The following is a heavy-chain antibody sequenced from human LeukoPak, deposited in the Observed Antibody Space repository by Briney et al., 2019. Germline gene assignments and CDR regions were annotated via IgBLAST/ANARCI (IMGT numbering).Heavy chain of an antibody. CDR2: ISGSGGST. V-gene: IGHV3-23*01. J-gene: IGHJ6*02. Sequence: GGSLRLSCAASGFTFNSYAMTWVRQAPGKGLEWVSDISGSGGSTYYADSVKGRFTISRDNSNHTVYLQMNSLRAEDTAVYYCAKTIFWTPWYYFGMDVWGQGTTVTVSS. CDR1: GFTFNSYA. CDR3: AKTIFWTPWYYFGMDV. D-gene: IGHD3-9*01.